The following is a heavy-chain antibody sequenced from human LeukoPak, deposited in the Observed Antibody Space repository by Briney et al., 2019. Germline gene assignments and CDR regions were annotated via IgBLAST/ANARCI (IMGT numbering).Heavy chain of an antibody. CDR2: ISSTSSYI. Sequence: PGGSLRLSCAASGFTFSSYSMNWVRQAPGKGLEWVSSISSTSSYIYYADSVKGRFTISRDNAKNSLYLQMNSLRAEDTAIYHCARGGWNDALDVFDIWGQGTMVTVSS. D-gene: IGHD1-1*01. CDR3: ARGGWNDALDVFDI. J-gene: IGHJ3*02. CDR1: GFTFSSYS. V-gene: IGHV3-21*01.